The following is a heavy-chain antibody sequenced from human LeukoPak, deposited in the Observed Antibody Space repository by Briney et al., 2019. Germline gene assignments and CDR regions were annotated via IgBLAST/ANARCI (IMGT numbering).Heavy chain of an antibody. D-gene: IGHD6-19*01. CDR1: GYTFTSYA. Sequence: ASVKVSCKASGYTFTSYAIHWVRQAPGQRLEWMGWINAGSGNTKYLEGFQGRVTITRDTAASTAYMELSSLRSEDMAVYYCARGIAVAMSWFDPWGQGTLVTASS. J-gene: IGHJ5*02. CDR2: INAGSGNT. V-gene: IGHV1-3*03. CDR3: ARGIAVAMSWFDP.